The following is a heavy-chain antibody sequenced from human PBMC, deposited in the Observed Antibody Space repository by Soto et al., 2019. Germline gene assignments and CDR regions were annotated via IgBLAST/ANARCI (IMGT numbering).Heavy chain of an antibody. Sequence: QVQLVQSGAEVKKPGASVKVSCKASGYTFTSYDINWVRQATGQGLEWMGWMNPNSGNTGYAQKFQGRVTMTRNTSIITGYMELSSMRSEGTAVYYLARAKSGYYDYWGQGTLVTVSS. CDR2: MNPNSGNT. CDR1: GYTFTSYD. D-gene: IGHD3-3*01. V-gene: IGHV1-8*01. J-gene: IGHJ4*02. CDR3: ARAKSGYYDY.